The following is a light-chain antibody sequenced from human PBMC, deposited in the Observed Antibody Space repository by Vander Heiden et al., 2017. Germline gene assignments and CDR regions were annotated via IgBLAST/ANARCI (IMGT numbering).Light chain of an antibody. CDR3: QSADSSGTSWV. V-gene: IGLV3-25*03. CDR1: ALPNQY. J-gene: IGLJ3*02. Sequence: SYEVTQPPSVLVSPGQTARITCSGDALPNQYAYWYQQKPGQAPVLVIFKDSGRPSGISERFSGSSSGTTVTLTISGVQAEDEADYYCQSADSSGTSWVFGGGTKLTVL. CDR2: KDS.